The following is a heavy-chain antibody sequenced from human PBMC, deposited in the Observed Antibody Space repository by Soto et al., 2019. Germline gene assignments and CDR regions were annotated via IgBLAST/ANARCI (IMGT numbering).Heavy chain of an antibody. CDR2: IYHSGST. CDR3: AREGGWYREHYFDY. J-gene: IGHJ4*02. D-gene: IGHD6-19*01. V-gene: IGHV4-4*02. Sequence: QVQLQESGPGLVKPSGTLSLTCAVSSGSISSSNWWSWVRQPPGKGLGWIGEIYHSGSTNYNPSLKSRVTISVDKSKTQCYLKLSSVTAADTAVYYCAREGGWYREHYFDYWGQGTLVTVSS. CDR1: SGSISSSNW.